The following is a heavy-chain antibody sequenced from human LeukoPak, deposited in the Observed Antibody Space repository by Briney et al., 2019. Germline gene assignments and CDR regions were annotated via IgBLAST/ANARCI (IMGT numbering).Heavy chain of an antibody. Sequence: GESLKISCKGSGYRFTNYWIGWVRQMPGKGLEWMGIIYVADSDTRYSPSFQGQVTISADKSISTAYLQWSSLKASDTAMYYCARLNYGDHTGPLGYWGQGTLVTVSS. CDR2: IYVADSDT. CDR1: GYRFTNYW. V-gene: IGHV5-51*01. CDR3: ARLNYGDHTGPLGY. J-gene: IGHJ4*02. D-gene: IGHD4-17*01.